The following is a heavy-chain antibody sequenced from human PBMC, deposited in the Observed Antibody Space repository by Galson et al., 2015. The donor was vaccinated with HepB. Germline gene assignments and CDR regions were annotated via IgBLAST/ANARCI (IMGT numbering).Heavy chain of an antibody. Sequence: ETLSLTCVVSGGSISSANWWSWVRQPPGKGLEWIGEIYLGGRTHYNPSLNSRVTMSIDTSNNRFSLMLTSVTAADTAMYYCARHMSMPGTRGFDSWGQGTLVTVSS. D-gene: IGHD1-1*01. J-gene: IGHJ4*02. V-gene: IGHV4/OR15-8*02. CDR1: GGSISSANW. CDR3: ARHMSMPGTRGFDS. CDR2: IYLGGRT.